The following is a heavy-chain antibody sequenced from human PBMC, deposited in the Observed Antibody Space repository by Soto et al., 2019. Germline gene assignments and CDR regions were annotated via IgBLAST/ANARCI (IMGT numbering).Heavy chain of an antibody. D-gene: IGHD2-2*01. J-gene: IGHJ5*02. CDR2: ISGSGGST. Sequence: GSLRLSCAASGFTFGSYAMSWVRQAPGKGLEWVSAISGSGGSTYYADSVKGRFTISRDNSKNTLYLQMNSLRAEDTAVYYCAKNQLSQLGPIWFDPWGQGTLVTVSS. V-gene: IGHV3-23*01. CDR1: GFTFGSYA. CDR3: AKNQLSQLGPIWFDP.